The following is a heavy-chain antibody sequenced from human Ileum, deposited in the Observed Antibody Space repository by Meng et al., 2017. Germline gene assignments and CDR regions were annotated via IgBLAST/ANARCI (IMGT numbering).Heavy chain of an antibody. D-gene: IGHD6-19*01. Sequence: GESLKISCAASGFTFSDYYMGWSRQAPGKGLEWVSYISSSGSTIYYADSVKGRFTISRDNAKNSLYLKMNSLRAEDTAVYYCARGGAYSSGWYIQFDYWGQGTLVTVSS. J-gene: IGHJ4*02. CDR3: ARGGAYSSGWYIQFDY. CDR2: ISSSGSTI. V-gene: IGHV3-11*01. CDR1: GFTFSDYY.